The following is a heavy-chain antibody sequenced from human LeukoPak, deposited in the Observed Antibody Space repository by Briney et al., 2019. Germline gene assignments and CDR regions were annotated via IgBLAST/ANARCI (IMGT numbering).Heavy chain of an antibody. J-gene: IGHJ2*01. CDR2: IYNSENT. D-gene: IGHD6-19*01. Sequence: PSETLSLTCTVSGGSVTSFYWSWIRQPPGKGLEWIGYIYNSENTKYNSSLESRVTMSVDTSKNQLFLKLSSVTAADTAVYYCARFHSGPSGWYVLWSFDLWGRGTLVTLSS. CDR1: GGSVTSFY. CDR3: ARFHSGPSGWYVLWSFDL. V-gene: IGHV4-4*09.